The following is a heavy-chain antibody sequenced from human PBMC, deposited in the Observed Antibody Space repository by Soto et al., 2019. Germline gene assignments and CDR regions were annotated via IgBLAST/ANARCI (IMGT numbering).Heavy chain of an antibody. D-gene: IGHD6-6*01. Sequence: SLRLSCAASGFTFSSYGMHWVRQAPGKGLEWVAVISYDGSNKYYADSVKGRFTISRDNSKNTLYLQMNSLRAEDTAVYYCAKPYSSSSNYYYYGMDVWGQGTTVTVSS. CDR2: ISYDGSNK. J-gene: IGHJ6*02. CDR1: GFTFSSYG. CDR3: AKPYSSSSNYYYYGMDV. V-gene: IGHV3-30*18.